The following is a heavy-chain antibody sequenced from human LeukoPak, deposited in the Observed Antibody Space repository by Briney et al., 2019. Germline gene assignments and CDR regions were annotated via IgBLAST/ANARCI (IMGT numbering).Heavy chain of an antibody. CDR3: ARVLVTMVRGVWWFDP. CDR1: GGSISSGGYY. Sequence: TLSLTCTVSGGSISSGGYYWSWIRQHPGKGLEWIGYIYYSGSTYYNPSLKSRVTMSVDTPKNQFSLKLSSVTAADTAVYYCARVLVTMVRGVWWFDPWGQGTLVTVSS. J-gene: IGHJ5*02. D-gene: IGHD3-10*01. CDR2: IYYSGST. V-gene: IGHV4-31*03.